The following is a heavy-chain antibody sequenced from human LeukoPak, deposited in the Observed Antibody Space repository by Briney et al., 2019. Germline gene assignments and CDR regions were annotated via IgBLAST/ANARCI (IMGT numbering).Heavy chain of an antibody. J-gene: IGHJ5*02. CDR3: TDAVAA. D-gene: IGHD4-23*01. CDR2: IYSDGST. CDR1: GLDVSSNY. Sequence: GGSLRLTFAASGLDVSSNYVTGVRQPPGMGLEWVSVIYSDGSTYYADSVKGRFTISRANSKNTLYLQMSSLRPEDTAVYYCTDAVAAWGQGTLVTVSS. V-gene: IGHV3-53*05.